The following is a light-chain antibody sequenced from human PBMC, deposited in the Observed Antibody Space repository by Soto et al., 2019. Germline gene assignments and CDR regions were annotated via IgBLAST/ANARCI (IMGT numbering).Light chain of an antibody. CDR2: DAS. CDR1: QDISNY. CDR3: QQYDNLPLS. Sequence: DIPMTQSPSSLSASVGDRVTITCQASQDISNYLNWYQQKPGKAPKLLIYDASNLETGVPPRFSGSGSGTDFTFTISSLQPEDIATYDCQQYDNLPLSFGGGTKVEIK. V-gene: IGKV1-33*01. J-gene: IGKJ4*01.